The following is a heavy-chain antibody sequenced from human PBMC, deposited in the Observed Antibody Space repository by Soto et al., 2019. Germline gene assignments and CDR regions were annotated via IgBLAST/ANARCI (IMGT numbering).Heavy chain of an antibody. CDR1: GFTFSGSA. CDR2: IRSKANSYAT. J-gene: IGHJ6*02. Sequence: GGSLRLSCAASGFTFSGSAMHWVRQASGKGLEWVGRIRSKANSYATAYAASVKGRFTISRDDSKNTAYLQMNSLKTEDTAVYYCTTRSSTSCKYCYYYGMDVWGQGTTVTVSS. V-gene: IGHV3-73*01. D-gene: IGHD2-2*01. CDR3: TTRSSTSCKYCYYYGMDV.